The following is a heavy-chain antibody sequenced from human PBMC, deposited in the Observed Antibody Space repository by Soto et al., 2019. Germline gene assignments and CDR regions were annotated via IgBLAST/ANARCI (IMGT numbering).Heavy chain of an antibody. Sequence: SETLSLTCTVSGGXISSYYWSWIRQPPGKGLEWIGYIYYSGSTNYNPSLKSRVTISVDTSKNQFSLKLSSVTAADTAVYYCAREEGYCSGGSCYADAFDIWGQGTMVTVSS. D-gene: IGHD2-15*01. J-gene: IGHJ3*02. CDR2: IYYSGST. CDR1: GGXISSYY. V-gene: IGHV4-59*01. CDR3: AREEGYCSGGSCYADAFDI.